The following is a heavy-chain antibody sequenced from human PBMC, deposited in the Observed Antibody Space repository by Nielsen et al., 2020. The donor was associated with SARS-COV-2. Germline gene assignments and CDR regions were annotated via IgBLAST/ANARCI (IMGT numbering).Heavy chain of an antibody. CDR1: GGSFSAYS. CDR2: VTDSGST. V-gene: IGHV4-34*01. Sequence: SETLSLTCAVYGGSFSAYSWTWIRQSPGKGLDWIGEVTDSGSTKYSPSLKSRVTISADTSKNQISLKLTSVTAADTAVYYCARANHYYYYMDVWGQGTTVTVSS. J-gene: IGHJ6*03. CDR3: ARANHYYYYMDV.